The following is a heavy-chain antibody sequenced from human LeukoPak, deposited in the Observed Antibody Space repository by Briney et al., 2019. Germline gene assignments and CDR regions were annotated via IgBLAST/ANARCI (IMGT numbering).Heavy chain of an antibody. Sequence: ASVKVSCKTSGYTFPSYYIHWVRQAPGQGLEWMARINPSAGNTNYAPKFQGRVTFTTDTSTATVYMELSSLNSKDTAVYYCARDTGWDFISSVDYWGQGTLVTVSS. J-gene: IGHJ4*02. CDR1: GYTFPSYY. CDR3: ARDTGWDFISSVDY. V-gene: IGHV1-46*03. D-gene: IGHD3-22*01. CDR2: INPSAGNT.